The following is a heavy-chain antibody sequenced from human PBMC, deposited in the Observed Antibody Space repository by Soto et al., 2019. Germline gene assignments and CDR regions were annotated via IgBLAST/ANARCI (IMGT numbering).Heavy chain of an antibody. V-gene: IGHV4-30-2*01. Sequence: QVQLRESGSGLVKPSQTLSLTCSVSGASVTRDGNCWTWIRQPPGKGLEFVASIYHGGSTFYNPSLRSRVNISLDSYRNQYSLKLTSVTDADTALYYCATEVDGYSQFDDCGQGTLVTVSS. J-gene: IGHJ4*02. CDR2: IYHGGST. CDR1: GASVTRDGNC. CDR3: ATEVDGYSQFDD. D-gene: IGHD4-4*01.